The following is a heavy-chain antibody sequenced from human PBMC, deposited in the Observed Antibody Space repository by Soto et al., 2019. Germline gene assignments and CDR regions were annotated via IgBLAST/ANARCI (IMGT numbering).Heavy chain of an antibody. D-gene: IGHD4-17*01. Sequence: PSETLSLTCTVSGGSISSSSYYWGWIRQPPGKGLEWIGSIYYSGSTYYNPSLKSRVTISVDTSKNQFSLKLSSVTAADTAVYYCARESAVTTGGLIDYWGQGTLVTVS. CDR2: IYYSGST. J-gene: IGHJ4*02. CDR3: ARESAVTTGGLIDY. V-gene: IGHV4-39*02. CDR1: GGSISSSSYY.